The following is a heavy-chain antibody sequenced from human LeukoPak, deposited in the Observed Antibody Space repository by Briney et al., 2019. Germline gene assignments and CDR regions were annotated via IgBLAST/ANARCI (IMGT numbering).Heavy chain of an antibody. J-gene: IGHJ4*02. CDR3: APRNVYKGYFDN. Sequence: ASVKVFCKVSGYTFTELAMHWVRQAPGKGLEWMGSFDPEDGERIYAQKLQGRLIMTEDTSTDTAYLELSSLRSDDTAVYYCAPRNVYKGYFDNWGQGTLVTVSS. D-gene: IGHD5-24*01. CDR2: FDPEDGER. V-gene: IGHV1-24*01. CDR1: GYTFTELA.